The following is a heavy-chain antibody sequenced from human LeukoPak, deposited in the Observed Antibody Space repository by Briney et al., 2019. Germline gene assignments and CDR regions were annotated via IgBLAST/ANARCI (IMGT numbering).Heavy chain of an antibody. V-gene: IGHV4-61*02. D-gene: IGHD2-21*01. J-gene: IGHJ4*02. CDR2: FYTSGTP. CDR1: GGSISRGSYH. CDR3: ARGGIPDY. Sequence: SQTLSLTCTVSGGSISRGSYHWNWIRQPAGKGLEWIGRFYTSGTPNYNPSLKSRVTILVDTSRNLFSLKLSSVTAADTALYYCARGGIPDYWGQGILVTVSS.